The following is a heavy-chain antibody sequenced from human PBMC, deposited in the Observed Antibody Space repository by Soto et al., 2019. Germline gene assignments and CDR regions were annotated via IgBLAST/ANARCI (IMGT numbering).Heavy chain of an antibody. D-gene: IGHD4-17*01. CDR3: ARAGGTTVTGLWHFDS. J-gene: IGHJ4*02. Sequence: GGSLRLACEASGFTFNTYSMHWVRQPPGKGLEWLAAIWYDGTQKYYADSVKGRFIISRDNSKKTLYLEMNSLRAEDTAVYYCARAGGTTVTGLWHFDSWGQGTLVTVSS. V-gene: IGHV3-33*01. CDR1: GFTFNTYS. CDR2: IWYDGTQK.